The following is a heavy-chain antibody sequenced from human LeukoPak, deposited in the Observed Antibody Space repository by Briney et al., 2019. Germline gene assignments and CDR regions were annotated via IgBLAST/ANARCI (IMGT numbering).Heavy chain of an antibody. D-gene: IGHD3-22*01. Sequence: SETLSLTCAVYGGSFSGYYWSWIRQPPGKGLEWIGEINHSGSTNYNPSLKSRVTISVDTSKNQFSLKLCSVTAADTAVYYCASTAYYYDSSGYHTPIDYWGQGTLVTVSS. CDR3: ASTAYYYDSSGYHTPIDY. J-gene: IGHJ4*02. V-gene: IGHV4-34*01. CDR1: GGSFSGYY. CDR2: INHSGST.